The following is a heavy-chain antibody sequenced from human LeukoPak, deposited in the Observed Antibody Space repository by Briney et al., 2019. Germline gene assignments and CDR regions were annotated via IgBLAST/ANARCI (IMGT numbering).Heavy chain of an antibody. CDR1: GGSFSGYY. Sequence: LTCAVYGGSFSGYYWSWIRQPPGKGLEWIGEINHSGSTNYNPSLKSRVTISVDTSKNQFSLKLSSVTAADTAVYYCATYNTFRLGFDYWGQGTLVTASS. J-gene: IGHJ4*02. D-gene: IGHD3/OR15-3a*01. V-gene: IGHV4-34*01. CDR3: ATYNTFRLGFDY. CDR2: INHSGST.